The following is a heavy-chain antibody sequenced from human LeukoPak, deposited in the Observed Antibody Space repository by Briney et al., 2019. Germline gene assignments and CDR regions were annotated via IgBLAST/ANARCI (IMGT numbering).Heavy chain of an antibody. V-gene: IGHV4-34*01. J-gene: IGHJ4*02. Sequence: SETLPLTCAVYGGSFSGYYWSWIRQPPGKGLEWIGEINHSGSTNYNPSLKSRVTISVDTSKNQFSLKLSSVTAADTAVYYCARGQGWGSGYYFDYWGQGTLVTVSS. CDR3: ARGQGWGSGYYFDY. CDR1: GGSFSGYY. D-gene: IGHD7-27*01. CDR2: INHSGST.